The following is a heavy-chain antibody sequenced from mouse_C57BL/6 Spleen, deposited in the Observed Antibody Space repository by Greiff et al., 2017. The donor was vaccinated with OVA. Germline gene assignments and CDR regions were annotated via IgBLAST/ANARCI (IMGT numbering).Heavy chain of an antibody. CDR2: IDPSDSYT. D-gene: IGHD1-1*01. V-gene: IGHV1-50*01. Sequence: QVHVKQPGAELVKPGASVKLSCKASGYTFTSYWMQWVKQRPGQGLEWIGEIDPSDSYTNYNQKFKGKATLTVDTSSSTAYMQLSSLTSEDSAVYYCARSIITTVPHFDYWGQGTTLTVSS. CDR3: ARSIITTVPHFDY. CDR1: GYTFTSYW. J-gene: IGHJ2*01.